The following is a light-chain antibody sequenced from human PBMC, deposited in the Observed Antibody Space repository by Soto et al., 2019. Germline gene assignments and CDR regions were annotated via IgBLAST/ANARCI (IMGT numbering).Light chain of an antibody. V-gene: IGKV2-30*01. J-gene: IGKJ1*01. CDR3: MQDPHWPHT. Sequence: DVVLTQSPLSLPVTPGQPASISCRPSQSLVYSDGNTYLAWIQQRPGKSPRRLIYQVSNRDSGVPDRFSGSGSDTDFTLKMSRVEADDVGVYYCMQDPHWPHTFGQGTKVEIK. CDR2: QVS. CDR1: QSLVYSDGNTY.